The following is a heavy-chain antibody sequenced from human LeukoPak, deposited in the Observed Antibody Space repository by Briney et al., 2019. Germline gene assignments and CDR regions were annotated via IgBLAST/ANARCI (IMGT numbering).Heavy chain of an antibody. D-gene: IGHD6-6*01. CDR2: IKQDGSEK. CDR3: ASGSSSNWFDP. Sequence: GVSLRLSCAASGFTFSSYWMSLVRQAPGKGLEWVANIKQDGSEKYYVDSVKGRFTISRDNAKNSLYLQMNSLRAEDTAVYYCASGSSSNWFDPWGQGTLVTVSS. V-gene: IGHV3-7*02. J-gene: IGHJ5*02. CDR1: GFTFSSYW.